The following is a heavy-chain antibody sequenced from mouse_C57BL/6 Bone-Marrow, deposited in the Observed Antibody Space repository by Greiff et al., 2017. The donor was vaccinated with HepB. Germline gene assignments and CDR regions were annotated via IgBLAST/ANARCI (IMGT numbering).Heavy chain of an antibody. J-gene: IGHJ1*03. CDR2: ISSGGSYT. Sequence: EVKVVESGGDLVKPGGSLKLSCAASGFTFSSYGMSWVRQTPDKRLEWVATISSGGSYTYYPDSVKGRFTISRDNAKNTLYLQMSSLKSEDTAMYYGAREKRVVAPDWYFDVWGTGTTVTVSS. D-gene: IGHD1-1*01. CDR1: GFTFSSYG. CDR3: AREKRVVAPDWYFDV. V-gene: IGHV5-6*01.